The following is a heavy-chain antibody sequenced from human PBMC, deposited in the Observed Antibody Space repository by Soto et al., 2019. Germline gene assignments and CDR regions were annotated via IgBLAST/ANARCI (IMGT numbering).Heavy chain of an antibody. CDR1: GYTFTSYA. CDR2: INAGNGNT. Sequence: ASVKVSCKXSGYTFTSYAMHWVRQAPGQRLEWMGWINAGNGNTKYSQKFQGRVTITRDTSASTAYMELSSLRSEDTAVYYCARSPPNCSGGSCYPQALDYWGQGTLVTVSS. D-gene: IGHD2-15*01. CDR3: ARSPPNCSGGSCYPQALDY. J-gene: IGHJ4*02. V-gene: IGHV1-3*01.